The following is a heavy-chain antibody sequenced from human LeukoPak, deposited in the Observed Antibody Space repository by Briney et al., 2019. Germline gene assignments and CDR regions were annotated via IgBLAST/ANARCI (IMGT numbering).Heavy chain of an antibody. J-gene: IGHJ4*02. CDR1: GGSISSYY. V-gene: IGHV4-59*12. CDR2: IYYSGST. D-gene: IGHD1-26*01. Sequence: SETLSLTCTVSGGSISSYYWSWIRQPPGKGLEWIGYIYYSGSTNYNPSLKSRVTISVDTSKNQFSLKLSSVTAADTAVYYCARGLGAGGATFPYWGQGTLVTVSS. CDR3: ARGLGAGGATFPY.